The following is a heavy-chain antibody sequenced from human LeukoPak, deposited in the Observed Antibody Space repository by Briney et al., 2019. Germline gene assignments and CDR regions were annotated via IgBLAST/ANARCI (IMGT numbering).Heavy chain of an antibody. CDR2: FDPEDGET. Sequence: VASVKVSCKVSGYTLTELSMHWVRQAPGKGLEWMGGFDPEDGETIYAQKFQGSVTMTEDTSTDTAYMELSSLRSEDTAVYCCATVRLWDILTGDAFDIWGQGTMVTVSS. D-gene: IGHD3-9*01. V-gene: IGHV1-24*01. CDR1: GYTLTELS. CDR3: ATVRLWDILTGDAFDI. J-gene: IGHJ3*02.